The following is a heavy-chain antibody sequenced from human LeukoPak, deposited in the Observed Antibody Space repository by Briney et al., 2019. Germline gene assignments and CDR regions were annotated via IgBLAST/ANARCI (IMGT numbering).Heavy chain of an antibody. CDR1: GGASSGYY. D-gene: IGHD5-24*01. J-gene: IGHJ4*02. Sequence: SETLSLTCAAYGGASSGYYCTWIRQPPGKGLEWIGEIDHRGSTHYNPSLQSRVTIPIDTSKNQFSLKVSSVTAADTALYYCARTRDGYLRYWSQGSLVTVSS. V-gene: IGHV4-34*01. CDR2: IDHRGST. CDR3: ARTRDGYLRY.